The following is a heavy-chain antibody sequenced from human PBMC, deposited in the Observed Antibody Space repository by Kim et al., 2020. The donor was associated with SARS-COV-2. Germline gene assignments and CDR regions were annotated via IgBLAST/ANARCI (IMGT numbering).Heavy chain of an antibody. V-gene: IGHV7-4-1*02. CDR1: GYTFTSYA. D-gene: IGHD6-13*01. CDR3: ARGWQQLVPNWFDP. J-gene: IGHJ5*02. CDR2: INTNTGNP. Sequence: ASVKVSCKASGYTFTSYAMNWVRQAPGQGLEWMGWINTNTGNPTYAQGFTGGFVFSLDTSVSTAYLQISSLKAEDTAVYYCARGWQQLVPNWFDPWGQGTLVTVSS.